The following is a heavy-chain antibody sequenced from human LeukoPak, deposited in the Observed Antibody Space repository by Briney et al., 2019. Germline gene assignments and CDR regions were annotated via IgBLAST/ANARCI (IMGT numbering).Heavy chain of an antibody. D-gene: IGHD2/OR15-2a*01. CDR3: ARDRGGNSWYNWYDA. V-gene: IGHV4-4*07. Sequence: PSETLPLTCTVSGDSITTNHWSWIRQPAGKGLEWISRIRFNGNTDYNPSLKSRLTTSIDMPRNQFSLKLHSVTAADTAVYYCARDRGGNSWYNWYDAWGQGTLVTVSS. J-gene: IGHJ5*02. CDR2: IRFNGNT. CDR1: GDSITTNH.